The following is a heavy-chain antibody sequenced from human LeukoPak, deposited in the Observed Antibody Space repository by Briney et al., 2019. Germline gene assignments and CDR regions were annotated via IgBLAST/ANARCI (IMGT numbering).Heavy chain of an antibody. D-gene: IGHD3-10*01. Sequence: PGASLQISCQGSGCIFTSYWIGWVRPLPGKGLEWMGIIYPGDSDTRYSPSFQGQVTISADKSISTAHLQWSSLKASDTAMYYCARLRGSGSYSKNWFDPWGQGTLVTVSS. CDR2: IYPGDSDT. J-gene: IGHJ5*02. V-gene: IGHV5-51*01. CDR3: ARLRGSGSYSKNWFDP. CDR1: GCIFTSYW.